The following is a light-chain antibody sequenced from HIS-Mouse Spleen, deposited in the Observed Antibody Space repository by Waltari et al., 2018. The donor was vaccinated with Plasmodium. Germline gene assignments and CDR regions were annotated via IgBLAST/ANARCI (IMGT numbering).Light chain of an antibody. CDR3: CSYAGSSTNWV. V-gene: IGLV2-23*01. Sequence: QSALTQPASVSGSPGQSITISCTGTRSDVGSYTLFSWYQQHPGKAPKLMIYEGSKRPSGVSNRFSGSKSGNTASLTISGLQAEDEADYYCCSYAGSSTNWVFGGGTKLTVL. CDR2: EGS. CDR1: RSDVGSYTL. J-gene: IGLJ3*02.